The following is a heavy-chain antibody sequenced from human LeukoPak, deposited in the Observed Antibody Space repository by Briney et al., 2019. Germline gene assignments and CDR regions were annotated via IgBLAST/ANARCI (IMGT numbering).Heavy chain of an antibody. CDR3: ARPYYYDSRIDP. Sequence: SETLSLTCTVSGGSISSGDYYWSWLRQPPGKSLEWIAYMYYTGCTYYNPSLKSRVTMSADTSKNQLSLKLSSVTAADTAVYYCARPYYYDSRIDPWGEGILVSVSS. D-gene: IGHD3-22*01. CDR1: GGSISSGDYY. V-gene: IGHV4-30-4*01. J-gene: IGHJ5*02. CDR2: MYYTGCT.